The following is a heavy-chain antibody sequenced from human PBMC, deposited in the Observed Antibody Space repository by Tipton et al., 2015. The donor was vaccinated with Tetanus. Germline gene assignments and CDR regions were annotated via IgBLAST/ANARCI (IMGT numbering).Heavy chain of an antibody. CDR3: ARVAENFDY. J-gene: IGHJ4*02. Sequence: TLSLTCSVSGGSLRSGDSNWSWIRQPPGKGLEWLAYVSSSGATNSNYYLKSRITISRDTSKNQFSLRLDSVTAADTAVYYCARVAENFDYWGQGTLVTVSS. CDR1: GGSLRSGDSN. CDR2: VSSSGAT. D-gene: IGHD5-24*01. V-gene: IGHV4-61*08.